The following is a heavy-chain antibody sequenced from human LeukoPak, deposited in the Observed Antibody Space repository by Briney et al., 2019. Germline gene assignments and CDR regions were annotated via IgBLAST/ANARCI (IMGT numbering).Heavy chain of an antibody. J-gene: IGHJ4*02. CDR2: ISYDGSNK. V-gene: IGHV3-30*18. D-gene: IGHD5-24*01. Sequence: GRSLRLSCAASGFTFSSYGMHWVLQAPGKGLEWVAVISYDGSNKYYADSVKGRFTISRDNSKNTLYLQMNSLRAEDTAVYYCAKVKPARWLQLYYFDYWGQGTLVTVSS. CDR3: AKVKPARWLQLYYFDY. CDR1: GFTFSSYG.